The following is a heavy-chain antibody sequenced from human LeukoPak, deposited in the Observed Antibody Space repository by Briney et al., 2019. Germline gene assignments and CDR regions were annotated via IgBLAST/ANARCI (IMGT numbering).Heavy chain of an antibody. Sequence: GGSLRLSCAASGFTFSSYGMHWVRQAPGKGLEWVAFIRYDGTNKYYADSVKGRFSISRDNSKNTLYLQMNSLRAEDTAVYYCAKDSWEVGATSEIDYWGQGTLVTVSS. CDR1: GFTFSSYG. CDR2: IRYDGTNK. D-gene: IGHD1-26*01. V-gene: IGHV3-30*02. J-gene: IGHJ4*02. CDR3: AKDSWEVGATSEIDY.